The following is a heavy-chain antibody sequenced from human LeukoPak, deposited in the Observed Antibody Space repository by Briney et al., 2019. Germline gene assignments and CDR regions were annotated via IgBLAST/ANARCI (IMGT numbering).Heavy chain of an antibody. CDR1: GGSLSGYY. J-gene: IGHJ4*02. V-gene: IGHV4-34*01. Sequence: KSSETLSLTCGVYGGSLSGYYWSWIRQPPGKGLEWIGEINQSGSTKYNPSLKSRVTISVDTSRNQFSLKLSSVTAADTAVYYCARARSGYTSSWYFVSWGQGTLVTVSS. D-gene: IGHD6-13*01. CDR2: INQSGST. CDR3: ARARSGYTSSWYFVS.